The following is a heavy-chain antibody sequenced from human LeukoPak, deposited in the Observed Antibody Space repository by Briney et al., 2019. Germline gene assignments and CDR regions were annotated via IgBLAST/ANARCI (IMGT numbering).Heavy chain of an antibody. CDR2: IYPNTGGT. CDR3: ARENWYYDY. V-gene: IGHV1-2*06. D-gene: IGHD1-7*01. J-gene: IGHJ4*02. CDR1: GYSFTNYH. Sequence: ASVKVSCNTSGYSFTNYHMHWVRLAPGQGLEWMGHIYPNTGGTSYAQRFQGRVTMTSDTSVSIVYMELSSLISDDTAAYYCARENWYYDYWGQGTLVTVSS.